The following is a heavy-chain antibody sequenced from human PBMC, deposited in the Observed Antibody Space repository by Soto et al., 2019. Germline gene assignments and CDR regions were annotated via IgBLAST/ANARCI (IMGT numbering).Heavy chain of an antibody. CDR3: ARPLHCSSTSCDGSYFDY. J-gene: IGHJ4*02. CDR1: GYTFTSYD. Sequence: GASVKVSCKASGYTFTSYDINWVRQATGQGLEWMGWMNPNSGNTGYAQKFQGRVTMTRNTSISTAYMELSSLRSEDTAVYYCARPLHCSSTSCDGSYFDYWGQGTLVTVSS. CDR2: MNPNSGNT. V-gene: IGHV1-8*01. D-gene: IGHD2-2*01.